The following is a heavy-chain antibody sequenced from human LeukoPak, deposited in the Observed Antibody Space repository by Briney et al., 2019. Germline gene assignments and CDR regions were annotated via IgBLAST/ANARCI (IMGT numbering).Heavy chain of an antibody. CDR3: ARDEITMMTYYYGMDV. D-gene: IGHD3-22*01. Sequence: ASVKVSCKASGYTFTSYGISWVRQAPGQGLEWMGWISAYNGNTNYAQKLQGRVTMTTGTSTSTAYMELRSLRSDDTAVYYCARDEITMMTYYYGMDVWGQGTTVTVSS. CDR2: ISAYNGNT. V-gene: IGHV1-18*01. J-gene: IGHJ6*02. CDR1: GYTFTSYG.